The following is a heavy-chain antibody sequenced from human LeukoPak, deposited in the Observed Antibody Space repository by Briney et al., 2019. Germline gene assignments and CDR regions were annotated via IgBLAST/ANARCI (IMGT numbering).Heavy chain of an antibody. Sequence: GGSLRLSCTVSGSTFSSCGMNWVRQAPGKGLDWVSGISGSGVTTYCADSVKGRITIPRDNPKNTLYLQMHSLRAEDTAVYYCAISPRWSSGLFENWGQGPLVTVSS. CDR1: GSTFSSCG. J-gene: IGHJ4*02. V-gene: IGHV3-23*01. CDR2: ISGSGVTT. CDR3: AISPRWSSGLFEN. D-gene: IGHD3-3*01.